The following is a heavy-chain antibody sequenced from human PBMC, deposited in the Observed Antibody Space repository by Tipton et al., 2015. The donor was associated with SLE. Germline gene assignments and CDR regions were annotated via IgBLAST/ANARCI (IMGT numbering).Heavy chain of an antibody. V-gene: IGHV4-39*07. CDR3: ARGDDSSGYYIDY. CDR2: LYYSGSP. Sequence: TLSLTCIVSGGSVSSSSYYWGWIRQPPGKGLEWLGSLYYSGSPFYSPSLKRRVTISMDTSKNHFSLKLTSVTAVDTAVYYCARGDDSSGYYIDYWGQGTLVTVSS. CDR1: GGSVSSSSYY. D-gene: IGHD3-22*01. J-gene: IGHJ4*02.